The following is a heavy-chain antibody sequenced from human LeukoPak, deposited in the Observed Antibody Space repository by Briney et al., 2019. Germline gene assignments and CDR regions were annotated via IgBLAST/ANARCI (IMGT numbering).Heavy chain of an antibody. CDR1: GGSISNYY. CDR3: ARGGGPFYFDYVCGSYRPFDY. J-gene: IGHJ4*02. V-gene: IGHV4-59*01. CDR2: IYCSGST. Sequence: PSETLSLTCTVSGGSISNYYWSWIRQPPGKGLEWIGYIYCSGSTNYNPSLKSRVTISVDTSKKQFSLRLSSVTAADTAVYYCARGGGPFYFDYVCGSYRPFDYWGQGTLVTVSS. D-gene: IGHD3-16*02.